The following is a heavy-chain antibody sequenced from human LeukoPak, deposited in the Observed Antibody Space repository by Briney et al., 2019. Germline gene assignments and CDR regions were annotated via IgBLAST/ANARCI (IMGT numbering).Heavy chain of an antibody. CDR3: ARVNLRGSNYNWFDP. V-gene: IGHV1-69*08. J-gene: IGHJ5*02. CDR2: ITPVINTA. Sequence: SVNVSCKTSGGTFLSHTFRWVRQAPGQGLEWMGKITPVINTANYAQTFQGRVSIYADKSTTTVYMDLSGLRPDDTAVYYCARVNLRGSNYNWFDPWGQGTRVTVSS. CDR1: GGTFLSHT. D-gene: IGHD1-26*01.